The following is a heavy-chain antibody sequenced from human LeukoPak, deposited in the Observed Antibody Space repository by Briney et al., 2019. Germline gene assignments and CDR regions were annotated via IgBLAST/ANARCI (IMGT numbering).Heavy chain of an antibody. J-gene: IGHJ4*02. CDR2: INPNSGGT. D-gene: IGHD3-9*01. Sequence: ASMKVSCKASGYTFTGYYMHWVRQAPGQGLEWMGWINPNSGGTTYAQKFQGRVTMSRDTSISTVYMELSRLRSDDTAVYYCARLFDWLSLRFDYWGQGTLVTVSS. CDR1: GYTFTGYY. CDR3: ARLFDWLSLRFDY. V-gene: IGHV1-2*02.